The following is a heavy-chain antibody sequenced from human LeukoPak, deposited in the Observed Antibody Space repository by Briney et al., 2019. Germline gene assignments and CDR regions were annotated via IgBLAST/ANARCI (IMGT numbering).Heavy chain of an antibody. Sequence: GGSLRLSCAASGFTLSNYAMNWVRQAPGKGLEWVSAISGGGSSTHYADSVKGRFTISRDNSKNTLYLQMNSLRAEDTAVYYCARDRATSGKYAYYFDYWGQGTLVTVSS. CDR2: ISGGGSST. J-gene: IGHJ4*02. CDR3: ARDRATSGKYAYYFDY. V-gene: IGHV3-23*01. D-gene: IGHD1-26*01. CDR1: GFTLSNYA.